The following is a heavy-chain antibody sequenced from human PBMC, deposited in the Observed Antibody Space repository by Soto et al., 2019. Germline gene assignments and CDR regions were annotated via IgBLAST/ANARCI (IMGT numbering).Heavy chain of an antibody. CDR3: ARDFRARFDY. V-gene: IGHV3-21*01. Sequence: GGSLRLSCAASGFTFSSYSVNWVRQAPGKGLEWVSSISSSSNYIYYADSVKGRFTISRDNAKNSLFLQMKSLRLEDTAVYYCARDFRARFDYWGQGTLVTVSS. D-gene: IGHD3-10*01. CDR1: GFTFSSYS. CDR2: ISSSSNYI. J-gene: IGHJ4*02.